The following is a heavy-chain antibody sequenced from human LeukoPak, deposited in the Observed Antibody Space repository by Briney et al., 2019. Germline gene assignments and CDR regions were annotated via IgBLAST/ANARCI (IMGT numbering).Heavy chain of an antibody. V-gene: IGHV3-48*01. CDR3: ARMYSSGWYHHYYFDY. J-gene: IGHJ4*02. CDR1: GFTFSSYS. Sequence: GGSLRLSCAASGFTFSSYSMNWVRQAPGKGLEWVSYISSSSSTIYYADSVKGRFTISRDNAKNSLYLQMNSLRAEDTAVYYCARMYSSGWYHHYYFDYWGQGTLVTVSS. D-gene: IGHD6-19*01. CDR2: ISSSSSTI.